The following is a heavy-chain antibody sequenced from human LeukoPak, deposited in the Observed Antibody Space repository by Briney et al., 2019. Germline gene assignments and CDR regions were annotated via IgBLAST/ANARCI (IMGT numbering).Heavy chain of an antibody. CDR3: ARGPSSSWYADVVGWAQNWFDP. CDR1: GGTFSSYA. J-gene: IGHJ5*02. CDR2: MNPNSGNT. D-gene: IGHD6-13*01. Sequence: GASVKVSCKASGGTFSSYATSWVRQAPGQGLEWMGWMNPNSGNTGYAQKFQGRVTMTRNTSISTAYMELSSLRSEDTAVYYCARGPSSSWYADVVGWAQNWFDPWGQGTLVTVSS. V-gene: IGHV1-8*02.